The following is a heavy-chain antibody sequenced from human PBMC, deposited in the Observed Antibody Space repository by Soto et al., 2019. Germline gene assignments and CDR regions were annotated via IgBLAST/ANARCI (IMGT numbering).Heavy chain of an antibody. D-gene: IGHD1-26*01. CDR3: ARRGVAGALEV. V-gene: IGHV3-74*01. CDR2: ISPDGSTT. CDR1: GFTFSNYW. J-gene: IGHJ6*02. Sequence: EVQLVESGGGLVQPGGSLRLSCTASGFTFSNYWMQWVRQAPGKGLVWVSHISPDGSTTSHADSVKVRFTISRDNAKNTLYLQTNSLRAEDTAVYYCARRGVAGALEVWGQGTTVTVSS.